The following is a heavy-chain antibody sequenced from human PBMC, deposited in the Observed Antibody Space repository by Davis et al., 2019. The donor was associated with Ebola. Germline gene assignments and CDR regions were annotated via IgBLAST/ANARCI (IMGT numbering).Heavy chain of an antibody. CDR2: ISYVGSNK. CDR1: GFTFSRFP. Sequence: GESLKISCAASGFTFSRFPLHWVRQAPGKGLEWVAIISYVGSNKFYADSVKGRFTISRDNSRSALYLQMNSLRAEDTAVYYCAKDPAGHAAGDDYWGQGTLVTVSS. J-gene: IGHJ4*02. V-gene: IGHV3-30*18. D-gene: IGHD2-2*01. CDR3: AKDPAGHAAGDDY.